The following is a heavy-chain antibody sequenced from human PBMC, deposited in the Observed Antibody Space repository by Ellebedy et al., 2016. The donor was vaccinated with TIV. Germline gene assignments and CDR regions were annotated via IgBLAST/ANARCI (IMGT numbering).Heavy chain of an antibody. D-gene: IGHD3-22*01. V-gene: IGHV4-59*13. J-gene: IGHJ5*02. Sequence: SETLSLXXTVSGGSISSYYWSWIRQPPGKGLEWIGYIYYSGSTNYNPSLKSRVTISVDTSKNQFSLKLSSVTAADTAVYYCARDRFYYDSSGSNWFDPWGQGTLVTVSS. CDR3: ARDRFYYDSSGSNWFDP. CDR2: IYYSGST. CDR1: GGSISSYY.